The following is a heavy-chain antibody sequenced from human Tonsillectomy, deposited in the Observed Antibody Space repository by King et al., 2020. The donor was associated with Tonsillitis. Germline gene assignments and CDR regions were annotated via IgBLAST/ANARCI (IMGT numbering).Heavy chain of an antibody. CDR2: ISGSGGST. Sequence: VQLVESGGGLVQPGGSLRLSCAASGFTFSKYGMSWVRQAPGKGLEWVSVISGSGGSTYYADSVKGRFTISRDNSKNTLYLQMNSLRAEDTAIYYCAKVMVVAGTDYWGQGTLVTVSS. V-gene: IGHV3-23*04. CDR3: AKVMVVAGTDY. D-gene: IGHD6-19*01. CDR1: GFTFSKYG. J-gene: IGHJ4*02.